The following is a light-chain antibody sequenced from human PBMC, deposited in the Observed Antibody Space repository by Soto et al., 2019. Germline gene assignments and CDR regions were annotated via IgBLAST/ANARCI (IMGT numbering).Light chain of an antibody. J-gene: IGLJ2*01. CDR3: ATWDDSLKRVV. CDR1: SSNIGSET. V-gene: IGLV1-44*01. CDR2: LNN. Sequence: QAVVTQPPSASGTPGQRVTISCSGSSSNIGSETVNWYQHLLGTAPKLLIYLNNQRPSGVPDRFSGSKSDTSASLAISGLQSEDEADYYCATWDDSLKRVVFGGGTKLTVL.